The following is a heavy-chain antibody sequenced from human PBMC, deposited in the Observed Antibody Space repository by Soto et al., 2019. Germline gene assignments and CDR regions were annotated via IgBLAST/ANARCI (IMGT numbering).Heavy chain of an antibody. V-gene: IGHV2-70*01. CDR1: GFSLSTSGMC. J-gene: IGHJ4*02. CDR2: IDWDDDK. D-gene: IGHD1-26*01. Sequence: SGPTLVNPTQTLTLTCTFSGFSLSTSGMCLSWIRQPPGKALEWLALIDWDDDKYYSTSLKTRLTISKDTSKNQVVLTMTNMDPVDTATYYCARIRATSAPLRFFDYWGQGTLVTVSS. CDR3: ARIRATSAPLRFFDY.